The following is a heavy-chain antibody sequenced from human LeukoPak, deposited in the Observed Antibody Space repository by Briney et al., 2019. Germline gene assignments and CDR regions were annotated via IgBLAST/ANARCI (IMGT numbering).Heavy chain of an antibody. CDR2: IWYDGSNK. J-gene: IGHJ4*02. CDR3: AREGSSWLHSDY. CDR1: GFTFSSYG. Sequence: GGSLRLSCAASGFTFSSYGMHWVRQAPGKGLEWVAVIWYDGSNKYYADSVKGRFTISRDNSKNTLYLQMNSLRAEDTAVYYCAREGSSWLHSDYWGQGTLVTVSS. D-gene: IGHD6-13*01. V-gene: IGHV3-33*01.